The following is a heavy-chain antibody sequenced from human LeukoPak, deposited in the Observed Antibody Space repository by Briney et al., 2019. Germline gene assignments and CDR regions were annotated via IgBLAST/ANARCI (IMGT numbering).Heavy chain of an antibody. Sequence: PGGSLRLSCAASGFTFSSHAMTWVRQAPGKGLEWVSAISDSGAYTHYADSVKGRFIISRDNSKNTLYLQMNSLGAEDTAVYYCAKEFYYDSSGFPSLYFDFWGQGTLVTVSS. D-gene: IGHD3-22*01. CDR1: GFTFSSHA. CDR2: ISDSGAYT. J-gene: IGHJ4*02. V-gene: IGHV3-23*01. CDR3: AKEFYYDSSGFPSLYFDF.